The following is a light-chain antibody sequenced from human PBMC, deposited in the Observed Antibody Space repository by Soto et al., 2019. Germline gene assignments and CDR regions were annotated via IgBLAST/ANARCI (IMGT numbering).Light chain of an antibody. CDR2: GAS. J-gene: IGKJ4*01. V-gene: IGKV1-12*01. Sequence: DIQMTQSPSSVSASVGDSVTITCRASQSIRSWLAWYQQKPGKAPKLLIYGASSLPFGVPSRFSGIGSGTDFTLTISSLQPEDFATYYCQQAYSFPLTFGGGTKVAI. CDR1: QSIRSW. CDR3: QQAYSFPLT.